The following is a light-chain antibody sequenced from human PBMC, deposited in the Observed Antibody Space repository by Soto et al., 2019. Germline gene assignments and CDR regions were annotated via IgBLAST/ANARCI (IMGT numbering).Light chain of an antibody. Sequence: ETVLTQSPGTLSLSPGERATLSCRASQTVNGNYLGWYQRKPGQAPRLLIYGTSSRATGIPDRFSGSGSGTDFTLTISRLEPEDFAVYYCQQCGSLPGTFGQGTRLEIK. CDR3: QQCGSLPGT. CDR2: GTS. CDR1: QTVNGNY. J-gene: IGKJ5*01. V-gene: IGKV3-20*01.